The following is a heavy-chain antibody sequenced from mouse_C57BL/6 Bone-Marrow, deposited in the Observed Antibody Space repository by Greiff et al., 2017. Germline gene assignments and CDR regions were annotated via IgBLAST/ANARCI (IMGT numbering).Heavy chain of an antibody. CDR2: IRNKANNHAT. V-gene: IGHV6-6*01. D-gene: IGHD1-1*01. CDR3: TRRATVVAHWYFDV. J-gene: IGHJ1*03. CDR1: GFTFSDAW. Sequence: DVMLVESGGGLVQPGGSMKLSCAASGFTFSDAWMDWVRQSPEKGLEWVAEIRNKANNHATYYAESVKGRFTISRDDSKSSVYLQMNSLRAEDTGIYYCTRRATVVAHWYFDVWGTGTTVTVSS.